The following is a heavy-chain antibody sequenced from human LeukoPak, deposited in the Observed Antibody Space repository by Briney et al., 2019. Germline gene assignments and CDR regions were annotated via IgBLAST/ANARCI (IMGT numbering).Heavy chain of an antibody. V-gene: IGHV4-59*13. Sequence: SETLSLACTVSGDSITDSYWSWIRQAPGTGLEWIGYLSYNRCTNYNPSLQSRVTISVGPSRNQFSLKLTSVTAADTAVYYCARALLPRSLFDFWGQGTLVTVSS. CDR1: GDSITDSY. CDR2: LSYNRCT. D-gene: IGHD3-10*01. J-gene: IGHJ4*02. CDR3: ARALLPRSLFDF.